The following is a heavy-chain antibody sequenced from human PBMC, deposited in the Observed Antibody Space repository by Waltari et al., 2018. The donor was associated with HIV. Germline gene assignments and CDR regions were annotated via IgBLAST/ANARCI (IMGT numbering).Heavy chain of an antibody. CDR3: ARRGTGGRAFDI. CDR2: IYNSGST. CDR1: GGSVSSGSSY. V-gene: IGHV4-61*01. Sequence: QVQLQESGPGLAKPSETLSLTCTAPGGSVSSGSSYWGWLRQPPGKGLEWIGYIYNSGSTNYNPSLKSRVTISVDTSMHQFSLKLSSVTAADTAVYYCARRGTGGRAFDIWGQGTMVTVSS. J-gene: IGHJ3*02. D-gene: IGHD7-27*01.